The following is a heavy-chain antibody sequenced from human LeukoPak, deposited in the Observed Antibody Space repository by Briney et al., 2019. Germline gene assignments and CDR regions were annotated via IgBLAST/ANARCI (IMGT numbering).Heavy chain of an antibody. D-gene: IGHD5-12*01. V-gene: IGHV3-30*18. CDR1: GFTFSSTG. CDR2: ISYDGSSK. CDR3: AKEGLRFFDF. Sequence: PGGSLRLSCTASGFTFSSTGMHWVRQAPGKGLDWVASISYDGSSKKYVDSVKDRFTISRDNSKRTLYQQMNSLRSEDTAVYYCAKEGLRFFDFWGQGTLVTVSS. J-gene: IGHJ4*02.